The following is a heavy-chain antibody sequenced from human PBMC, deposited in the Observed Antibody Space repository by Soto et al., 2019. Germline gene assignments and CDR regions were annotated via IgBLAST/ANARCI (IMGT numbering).Heavy chain of an antibody. V-gene: IGHV4-59*08. CDR2: VYYTGST. CDR3: ARHPGTSHYDILTGPDY. CDR1: GGSISNFY. D-gene: IGHD3-9*01. Sequence: KASETLSLTCTVSGGSISNFYWSWIRQPPGKGLEWIGYVYYTGSTSYNPSLKRRVTISVDTSKNQFSLKLSSVTAADTAVYYCARHPGTSHYDILTGPDYWGQGTLVTVSS. J-gene: IGHJ4*02.